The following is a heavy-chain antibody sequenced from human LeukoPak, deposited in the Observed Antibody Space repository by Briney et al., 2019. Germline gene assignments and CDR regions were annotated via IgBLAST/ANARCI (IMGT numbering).Heavy chain of an antibody. CDR1: GFTFTSYA. J-gene: IGHJ4*02. Sequence: GGSLRLSCAASGFTFTSYAMSSVRQAPGKGLEWVSAIIGSGGSTYYADSVKGRFTISRDNSKNTLYLQMNGLRAEDTAVYYCAKVFEGIVVVVAAIFDYWGQGTLVTVSS. D-gene: IGHD2-15*01. V-gene: IGHV3-23*01. CDR2: IIGSGGST. CDR3: AKVFEGIVVVVAAIFDY.